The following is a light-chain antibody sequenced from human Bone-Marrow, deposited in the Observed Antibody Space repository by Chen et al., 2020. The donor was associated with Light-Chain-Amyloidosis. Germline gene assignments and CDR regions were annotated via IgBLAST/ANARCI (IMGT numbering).Light chain of an antibody. CDR2: MHA. J-gene: IGLJ3*02. V-gene: IGLV6-57*01. Sequence: FLLTQPHSVSESPGKTITISCTRSSGRISTNFVQWYQQRPGSPPTTLILMHAQRPSGVPDRFSGSIDSSSNSASLTISGLKPEDEADYYCQSYVAGNPWVFGGGTKVTVL. CDR3: QSYVAGNPWV. CDR1: SGRISTNF.